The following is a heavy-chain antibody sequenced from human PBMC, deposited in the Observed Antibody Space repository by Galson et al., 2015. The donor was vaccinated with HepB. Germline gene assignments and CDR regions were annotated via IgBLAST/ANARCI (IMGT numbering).Heavy chain of an antibody. J-gene: IGHJ6*02. CDR3: ARGVGRTIVVVPDFYYYGMDV. V-gene: IGHV3-21*01. CDR2: ISSSSSYI. CDR1: GFTFSSYS. D-gene: IGHD2-2*01. Sequence: SLRLSCAASGFTFSSYSMNWVRQAPGKRLEWVSSISSSSSYIYYADSVKGRFTISRDNAKNSLYLQMNSLRAEDTAVYYCARGVGRTIVVVPDFYYYGMDVWGQGTTVTVSS.